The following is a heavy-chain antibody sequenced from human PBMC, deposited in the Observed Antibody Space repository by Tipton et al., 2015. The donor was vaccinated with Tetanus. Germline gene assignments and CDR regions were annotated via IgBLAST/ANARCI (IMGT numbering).Heavy chain of an antibody. Sequence: SLRLSCAASGFTFSSYGMHWVRQAPGKGLEWVAVISYDGSNKYYADSVKGRFTISRDNSKNTLYLQMNSLRAEDTAVYYCARSESRIAPRIPWGMDIWGQGTTVTVSS. D-gene: IGHD6-6*01. CDR2: ISYDGSNK. CDR1: GFTFSSYG. CDR3: ARSESRIAPRIPWGMDI. V-gene: IGHV3-30*03. J-gene: IGHJ6*02.